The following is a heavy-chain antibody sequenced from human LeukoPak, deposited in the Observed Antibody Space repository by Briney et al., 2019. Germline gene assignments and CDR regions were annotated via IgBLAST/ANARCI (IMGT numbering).Heavy chain of an antibody. CDR2: IYHSGST. CDR3: ARHATGKRSTSCCNWFDP. J-gene: IGHJ5*02. Sequence: SETLSLTCAVSGYSISSGYYWGWIRQPPGKGLEWIGSIYHSGSTYYNPSLKSRVTISVDTSKNQFSLKLSSVTAADTAVYYCARHATGKRSTSCCNWFDPWGQGTLVTVSS. V-gene: IGHV4-38-2*01. D-gene: IGHD2-2*01. CDR1: GYSISSGYY.